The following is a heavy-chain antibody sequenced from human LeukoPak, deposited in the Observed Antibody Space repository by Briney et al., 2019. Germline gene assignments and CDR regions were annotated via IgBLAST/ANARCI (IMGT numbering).Heavy chain of an antibody. CDR3: ARENDQGFDY. CDR2: FGTRSSSI. V-gene: IGHV3-21*01. CDR1: GLTFSNYA. J-gene: IGHJ4*02. Sequence: PGKSLRLSCAASGLTFSNYAMNWVRQAPGKGLEWVSSFGTRSSSIYYAHSVTGRFIVSRDNAKNSLFLQMNSLRAEDTAVYYCARENDQGFDYWGQGTLVTVSS. D-gene: IGHD3-16*01.